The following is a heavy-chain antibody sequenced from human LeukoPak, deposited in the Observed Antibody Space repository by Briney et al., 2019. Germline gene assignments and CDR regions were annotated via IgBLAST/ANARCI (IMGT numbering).Heavy chain of an antibody. CDR3: ARLLAGCSGSKCRAHFDY. Sequence: SETLSLTCSVSGDSISGNYWSWMRQPPGKELEWIGYTYYSGDTNYNPSLKSRVTMSVDTSKNQFSVNLSSVTAADTAVYYCARLLAGCSGSKCRAHFDYWGQGTLVTVSS. CDR2: TYYSGDT. V-gene: IGHV4-59*01. CDR1: GDSISGNY. J-gene: IGHJ4*02. D-gene: IGHD2-15*01.